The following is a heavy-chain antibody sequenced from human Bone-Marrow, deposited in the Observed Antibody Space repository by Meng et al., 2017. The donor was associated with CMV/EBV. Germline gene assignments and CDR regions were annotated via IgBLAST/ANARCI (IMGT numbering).Heavy chain of an antibody. V-gene: IGHV3-11*01. J-gene: IGHJ4*02. D-gene: IGHD3-10*01. CDR1: GFTSSDYY. Sequence: SGFTSSDYYMSWIRQAPGKGLEWVSCISSSGSTIYYADSVKGRFTISRDNAKNSLYLQMNSLRAEDTAVYYCARDLGRGYYYGSGSSYWGQGTLVTVSS. CDR2: ISSSGSTI. CDR3: ARDLGRGYYYGSGSSY.